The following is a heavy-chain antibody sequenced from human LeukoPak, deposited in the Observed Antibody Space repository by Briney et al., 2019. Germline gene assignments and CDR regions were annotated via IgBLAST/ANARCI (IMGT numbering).Heavy chain of an antibody. CDR3: ARGIVGATCYFDY. V-gene: IGHV3-48*01. CDR1: GFTFSTYS. J-gene: IGHJ4*02. CDR2: ISSSSSTI. Sequence: GGSLRLSCAASGFTFSTYSMTWVRQARGKWLEWVSYISSSSSTIYYADSVKGRFTISRDNAKNSLYLQMNTLRAEDTAVYYCARGIVGATCYFDYWGQGTLVTVSS. D-gene: IGHD1-26*01.